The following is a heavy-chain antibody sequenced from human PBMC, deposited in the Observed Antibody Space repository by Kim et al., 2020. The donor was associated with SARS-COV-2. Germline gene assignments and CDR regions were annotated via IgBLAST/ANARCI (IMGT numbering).Heavy chain of an antibody. CDR1: GYTLTELS. D-gene: IGHD5-12*01. Sequence: ASVKVSCKVSGYTLTELSMHWVRQAPGKGLEWMGGFDPEDGETIYAQKFQGRVTMTEDTSTDTAYMELSSLRSEDTAVYYCAHSGPDDRDGYGGFQHWGQGTLVTVSS. J-gene: IGHJ1*01. CDR3: AHSGPDDRDGYGGFQH. V-gene: IGHV1-24*01. CDR2: FDPEDGET.